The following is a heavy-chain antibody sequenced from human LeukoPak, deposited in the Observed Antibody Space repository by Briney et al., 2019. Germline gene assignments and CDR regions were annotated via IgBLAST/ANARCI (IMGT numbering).Heavy chain of an antibody. CDR3: ARASDGDYGRAAFDY. D-gene: IGHD4-17*01. CDR2: ISYDGSNK. Sequence: PGGSLRLSCAASGFTFSSYGMHWVRQAPGKGLEWVAVISYDGSNKYYADSVKGRFTISRDNSKNTLYLQMNSLRAEDTAVYYCARASDGDYGRAAFDYWGQGSLVTVSS. V-gene: IGHV3-30*03. CDR1: GFTFSSYG. J-gene: IGHJ4*02.